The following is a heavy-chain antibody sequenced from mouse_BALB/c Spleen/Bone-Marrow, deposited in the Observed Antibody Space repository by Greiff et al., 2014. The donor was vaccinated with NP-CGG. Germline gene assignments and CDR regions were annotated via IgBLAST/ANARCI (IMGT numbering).Heavy chain of an antibody. V-gene: IGHV5-17*02. CDR1: GFTFSSFG. D-gene: IGHD1-1*01. J-gene: IGHJ4*01. CDR3: ARSNYVGYYAMDY. CDR2: ISSDSSTI. Sequence: EVKVEESGGGLVQPGGSRKLSCAASGFTFSSFGIHWVRQAPEKGLEWVAYISSDSSTIYYADTVKGRFTISRDNSKNTLFPQMTSLRSEDTAMYYCARSNYVGYYAMDYWGQGTSVTVSS.